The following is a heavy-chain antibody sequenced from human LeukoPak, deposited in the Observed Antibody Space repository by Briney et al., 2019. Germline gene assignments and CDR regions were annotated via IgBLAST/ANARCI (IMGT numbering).Heavy chain of an antibody. Sequence: GGSLRLFCAASGFTVSDNYMTWVRQAPGKGLEWVSSIYNTGAAHYAESVKGRFTISRDNSKNTLFLQMNSLRAEDMAVYYCARIEWERLGRAFDIWGQGTMVTVSS. CDR1: GFTVSDNY. V-gene: IGHV3-53*01. CDR3: ARIEWERLGRAFDI. CDR2: IYNTGAA. D-gene: IGHD1-26*01. J-gene: IGHJ3*02.